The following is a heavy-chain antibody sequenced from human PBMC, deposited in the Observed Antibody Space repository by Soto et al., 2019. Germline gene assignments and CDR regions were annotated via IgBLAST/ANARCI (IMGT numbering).Heavy chain of an antibody. Sequence: PGESLKISCKGAGYRFTTYWLGWVRQVPGKGLEWMGIIYPGDSHTRYIAGLPVQVTVAADKTIMGAYLRWCRLKATVLATYCFARRRGLVGYFDYWGRGTLVTDS. D-gene: IGHD3-9*01. CDR3: ARRRGLVGYFDY. V-gene: IGHV5-51*01. J-gene: IGHJ4*02. CDR1: GYRFTTYW. CDR2: IYPGDSHT.